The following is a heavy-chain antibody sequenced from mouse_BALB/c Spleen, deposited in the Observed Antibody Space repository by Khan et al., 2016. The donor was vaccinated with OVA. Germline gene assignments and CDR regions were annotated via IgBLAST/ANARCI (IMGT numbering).Heavy chain of an antibody. J-gene: IGHJ3*01. Sequence: VQLKESGPDLVKPGASVKISCKTSGYSFTGYYIHWVKQSQGKSLEWIGRVNPNNGGTTYNQEFKGKAILTVEKSSSTAYMELRSLTSEDSAVYYCGRISIITVEGFADWGQGTLVTVSA. CDR1: GYSFTGYY. V-gene: IGHV1-18*01. CDR3: GRISIITVEGFAD. D-gene: IGHD1-1*01. CDR2: VNPNNGGT.